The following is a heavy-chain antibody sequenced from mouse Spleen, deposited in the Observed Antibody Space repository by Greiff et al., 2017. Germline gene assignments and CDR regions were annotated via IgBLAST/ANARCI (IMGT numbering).Heavy chain of an antibody. V-gene: IGHV1S132*01. D-gene: IGHD1-1*01. CDR3: ARSSSYYFDY. Sequence: QVQLQQSGAELVKPGASVKLSCKTSGYTFTSYWIQWVKQRPGQGLGWIGEIFPGTGTTYYNEKFKGKATLTIDTSSSTAYMQLSSLTSEDSAVYFCARSSSYYFDYWGQGTTLTVSS. CDR2: IFPGTGTT. J-gene: IGHJ2*01. CDR1: GYTFTSYW.